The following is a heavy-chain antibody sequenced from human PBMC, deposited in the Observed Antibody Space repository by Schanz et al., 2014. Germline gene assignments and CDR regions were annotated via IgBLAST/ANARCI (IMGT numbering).Heavy chain of an antibody. CDR2: ISSSSSTI. V-gene: IGHV3-48*01. Sequence: EVQLVESGGGLVQPGGSLRLSCAASGFTFRTYLMNWVRQAPGKGLEWVSFISSSSSTIYYADSVKGRFTISRDSPKNRLYLQMNSLRPEDSGVYYCARGVARERYSDWLELDYWGQGTLVTVSS. J-gene: IGHJ4*02. CDR3: ARGVARERYSDWLELDY. D-gene: IGHD3-9*01. CDR1: GFTFRTYL.